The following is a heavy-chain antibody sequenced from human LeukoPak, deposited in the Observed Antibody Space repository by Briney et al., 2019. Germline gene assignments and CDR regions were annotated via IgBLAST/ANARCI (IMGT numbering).Heavy chain of an antibody. Sequence: SGRSLRLSCAASGFTFSTYAMHWVRQAPGKGLQWVAVIWYDGINKYYADSVKGRFTISRDNAKNSLYLQMNSLRAEDTAVYYCARGPPTYYYDSSDPGAFDIWGQGTMVTVSS. CDR3: ARGPPTYYYDSSDPGAFDI. J-gene: IGHJ3*02. CDR2: IWYDGINK. V-gene: IGHV3-33*03. CDR1: GFTFSTYA. D-gene: IGHD3-22*01.